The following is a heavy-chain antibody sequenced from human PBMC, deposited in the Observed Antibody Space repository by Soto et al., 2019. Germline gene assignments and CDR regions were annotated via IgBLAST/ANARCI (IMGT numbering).Heavy chain of an antibody. J-gene: IGHJ4*02. CDR2: IYSSGST. CDR3: ARYRRGTGWYYLDY. CDR1: GGSISSGNFY. D-gene: IGHD6-19*01. Sequence: PSETLSLTCNVSGGSISSGNFYWSWIRQHPGKGLEWIGYIYSSGSTYYSPSLQSRLTISVDRSKNQFSLALTSVTAADTALYFCARYRRGTGWYYLDYWGQGILVTVSS. V-gene: IGHV4-61*01.